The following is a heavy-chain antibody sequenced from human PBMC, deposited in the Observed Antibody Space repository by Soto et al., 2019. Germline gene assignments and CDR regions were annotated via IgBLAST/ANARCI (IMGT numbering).Heavy chain of an antibody. CDR2: ISGSGGST. CDR1: GFTFSSYA. CDR3: AKDAAVRITMVRGVRGWFDP. Sequence: GGSLRLSCAASGFTFSSYAMSWVRQAPGKGLEWVSAISGSGGSTYYADSVKGRFTISRDNSKNTLYLQMNSLRAEDTAVYYCAKDAAVRITMVRGVRGWFDPWGQGTLVTVSS. J-gene: IGHJ5*02. V-gene: IGHV3-23*01. D-gene: IGHD3-10*01.